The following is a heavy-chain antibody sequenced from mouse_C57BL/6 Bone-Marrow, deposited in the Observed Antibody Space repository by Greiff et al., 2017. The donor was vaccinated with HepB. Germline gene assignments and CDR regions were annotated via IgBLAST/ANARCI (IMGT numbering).Heavy chain of an antibody. CDR2: IYPRSGNN. CDR1: GYTFTSYG. D-gene: IGHD1-1*01. CDR3: ARDYYGREGYFDY. J-gene: IGHJ2*01. V-gene: IGHV1-81*01. Sequence: LVESGAELARPGASVKLSCKASGYTFTSYGLSWVKQRTGQGLEWIGEIYPRSGNNYYNEKFKGKATLTADKSSSTAYMELRSLTSEDSAVYFCARDYYGREGYFDYWGQGTTLTVSS.